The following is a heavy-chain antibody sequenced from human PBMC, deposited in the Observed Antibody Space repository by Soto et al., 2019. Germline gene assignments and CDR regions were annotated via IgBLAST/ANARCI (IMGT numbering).Heavy chain of an antibody. J-gene: IGHJ5*02. V-gene: IGHV4-34*01. Sequence: SETLSLTCAVYGGSFSGYYWSWIRQPPGKGLEWIGEINHSGSTNYNPSLKSRVTISVDTSKNQFSLKLSSVTAADTAVYYCARGWGDIVLMVYPQIRWFDPWGQGTLVTVSS. CDR3: ARGWGDIVLMVYPQIRWFDP. D-gene: IGHD2-8*01. CDR2: INHSGST. CDR1: GGSFSGYY.